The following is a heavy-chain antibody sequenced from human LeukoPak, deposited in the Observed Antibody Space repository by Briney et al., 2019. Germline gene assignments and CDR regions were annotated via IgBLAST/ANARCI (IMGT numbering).Heavy chain of an antibody. J-gene: IGHJ4*02. Sequence: PGGSLRLSCAASGFTVSSNYMSWVRQAPGKGLEWVSVIYSGGSTYYADSVKGRFTISRDNSKNTLYLQMNSLRAEDTAVYYCARGLRYSTGRYYFDYWGQGTLVTVSS. CDR3: ARGLRYSTGRYYFDY. D-gene: IGHD6-19*01. CDR1: GFTVSSNY. V-gene: IGHV3-53*01. CDR2: IYSGGST.